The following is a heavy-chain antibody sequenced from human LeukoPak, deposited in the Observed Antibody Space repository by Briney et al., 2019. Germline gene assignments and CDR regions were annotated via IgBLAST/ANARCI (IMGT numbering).Heavy chain of an antibody. V-gene: IGHV3-7*01. CDR2: IKHNGDEL. CDR1: GFTFSSYW. CDR3: ARELRTFDS. D-gene: IGHD3-16*01. Sequence: GGSLRLSCAASGFTFSSYWMTWVRQAPGKGLEWVANIKHNGDELNYVDSVEDRFTISRDNAKNSLYLHMTSLRAENTAVYYCARELRTFDSWGQGTLVTVSS. J-gene: IGHJ4*02.